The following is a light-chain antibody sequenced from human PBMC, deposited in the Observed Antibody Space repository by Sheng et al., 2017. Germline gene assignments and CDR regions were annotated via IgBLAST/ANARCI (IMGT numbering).Light chain of an antibody. J-gene: IGKJ5*01. CDR2: GAS. CDR3: QHYHNWPIT. V-gene: IGKV3-15*01. CDR1: QSISIN. Sequence: EIVMTQSPATLSVSPGERVTLSCRASQSISINLAWYQQIPGQIPKLVIYGASTRATGVPDRFSGSGSGTEFTLTISSVQSEDFAIYYCQHYHNWPITFGQGTRLEIK.